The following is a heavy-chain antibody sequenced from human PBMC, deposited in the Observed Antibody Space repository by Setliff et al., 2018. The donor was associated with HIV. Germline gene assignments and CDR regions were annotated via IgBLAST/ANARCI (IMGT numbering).Heavy chain of an antibody. CDR2: VEPQHGET. J-gene: IGHJ4*02. Sequence: ASVKVSCKASGYTFTDYYMHWVQQAPGKGLEWMGRVEPQHGETIFAGKFQGRVTITADTSTDTAYMELSSLRSEDTAVYYCARIDPGKFWSLDCWGRGTLVTVSS. D-gene: IGHD1-1*01. CDR3: ARIDPGKFWSLDC. V-gene: IGHV1-69-2*01. CDR1: GYTFTDYY.